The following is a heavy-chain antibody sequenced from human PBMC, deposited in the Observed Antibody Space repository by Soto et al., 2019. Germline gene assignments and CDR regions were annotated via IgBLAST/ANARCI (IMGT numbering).Heavy chain of an antibody. CDR2: INNDGSVT. CDR1: GFTFSNYW. Sequence: EVQLVESGGDSVQPGGSLRLSCAASGFTFSNYWMYWVRQAPGKGLVWVSRINNDGSVTPYADSVKGRFTISRDNAKNTVYLQMNSLRVEDTAVYYCARGGDSHAFDIWIQGTMVSVSS. J-gene: IGHJ3*02. V-gene: IGHV3-74*01. CDR3: ARGGDSHAFDI. D-gene: IGHD3-16*01.